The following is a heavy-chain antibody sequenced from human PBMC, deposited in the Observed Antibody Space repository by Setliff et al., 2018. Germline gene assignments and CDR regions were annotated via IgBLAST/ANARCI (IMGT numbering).Heavy chain of an antibody. V-gene: IGHV4-59*08. CDR2: IHPWGGSSEST. D-gene: IGHD3-16*01. CDR1: GGPTIGYY. J-gene: IGHJ3*01. CDR3: ARPLEESFGGVRDSDAFDV. Sequence: PSETLSLTCAVSGGPTIGYYWTWIRQAPGKGLEWIGYIHPWGGSSESTNYSPSLKSRVTISLDTSKNLLYLKVNSVTATDPAVYYCARPLEESFGGVRDSDAFDVWGQGTMVTVSS.